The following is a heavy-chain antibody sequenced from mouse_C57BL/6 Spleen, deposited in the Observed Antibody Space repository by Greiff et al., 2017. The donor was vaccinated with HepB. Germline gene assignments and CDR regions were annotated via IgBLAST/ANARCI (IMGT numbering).Heavy chain of an antibody. Sequence: VQLQQSGPVLVKPGASVKMSCKASGFTFTDYYMNWVKQSHGKSLEWIGVINPYNGGTSYNQKFKGKATLTVDKSSSTAYMELNSLTSEDSAVDDCARYEESNLYYCDYWGQGTTLTVSA. CDR3: ARYEESNLYYCDY. J-gene: IGHJ2*01. D-gene: IGHD2-5*01. V-gene: IGHV1-19*01. CDR1: GFTFTDYY. CDR2: INPYNGGT.